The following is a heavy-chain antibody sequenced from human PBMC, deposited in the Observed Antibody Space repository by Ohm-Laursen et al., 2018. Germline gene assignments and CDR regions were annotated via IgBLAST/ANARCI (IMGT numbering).Heavy chain of an antibody. CDR1: GFTFDDYA. CDR3: AKDISSVRAAGSLFDY. Sequence: RSLRLSCAASGFTFDDYAMHWVRQAPGKGLEWVSGISWNSGSIGYADSVKGRFTISRDNAKNSLYLQMNSLRAEDTALYYCAKDISSVRAAGSLFDYWGQGTLVTVSS. V-gene: IGHV3-9*01. CDR2: ISWNSGSI. D-gene: IGHD6-13*01. J-gene: IGHJ4*02.